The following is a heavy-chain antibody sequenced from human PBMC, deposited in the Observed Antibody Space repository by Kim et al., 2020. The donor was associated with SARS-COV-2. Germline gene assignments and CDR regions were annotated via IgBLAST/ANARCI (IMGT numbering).Heavy chain of an antibody. CDR1: GYTFTGYY. J-gene: IGHJ3*02. CDR3: ARGRGGDFEYKNI. Sequence: ASVKVSCKASGYTFTGYYIHWVRQAPGQGLEWMGRINPKSGGTGYAQKFQGRVTMTTDTSITTAYMELSRLTSDDTAVYYCARGRGGDFEYKNIWGRGTMVAVSS. V-gene: IGHV1-2*06. D-gene: IGHD3-10*01. CDR2: INPKSGGT.